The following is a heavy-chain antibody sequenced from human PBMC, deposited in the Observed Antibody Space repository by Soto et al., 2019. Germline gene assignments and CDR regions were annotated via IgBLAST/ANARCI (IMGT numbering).Heavy chain of an antibody. CDR2: IKQDGSEK. D-gene: IGHD3-22*01. Sequence: EVQLVESGGGLVQPGGSLRLSCAASGFTFSSYWMSWVRQAPGKGLEWVANIKQDGSEKYYVDSVKGRFTISRDNAKNSLFPQMNSLGAEDTAVYYCARFYYDSSGYLPSPDYYYYGMDVWGQGTTVTVSS. CDR1: GFTFSSYW. V-gene: IGHV3-7*04. CDR3: ARFYYDSSGYLPSPDYYYYGMDV. J-gene: IGHJ6*02.